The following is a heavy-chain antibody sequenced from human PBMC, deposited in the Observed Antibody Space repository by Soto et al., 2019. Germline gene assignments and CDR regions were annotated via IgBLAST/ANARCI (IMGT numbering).Heavy chain of an antibody. CDR1: GGSISTGGYY. Sequence: SETLSLTCTVSGGSISTGGYYWTWIRQHPGKGLEWIGYTHYSGSTYYNPSLESRLTISVDTSKNQFSLKLSSVTAADTAVYYCARYYDSSGYVDYWGQGTLVTVSS. V-gene: IGHV4-31*03. CDR3: ARYYDSSGYVDY. D-gene: IGHD3-22*01. CDR2: THYSGST. J-gene: IGHJ4*02.